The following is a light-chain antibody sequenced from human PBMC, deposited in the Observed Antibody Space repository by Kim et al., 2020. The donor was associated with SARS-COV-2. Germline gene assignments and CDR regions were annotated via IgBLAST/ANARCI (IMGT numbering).Light chain of an antibody. CDR3: QQYGTSVT. Sequence: SPGEGATPSCRASQSVPSNSLAWYQQQPGQAPRLLIYDASTRATGIADRFSSGGSGTYFTLTISRLEPPDFAVYYCQQYGTSVTFGGGTKVDIK. V-gene: IGKV3-20*01. CDR2: DAS. J-gene: IGKJ4*01. CDR1: QSVPSNS.